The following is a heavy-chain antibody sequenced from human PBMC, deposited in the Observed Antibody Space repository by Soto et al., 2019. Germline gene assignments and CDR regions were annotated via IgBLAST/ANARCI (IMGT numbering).Heavy chain of an antibody. Sequence: PGGSLRLSCTASGFTFGDYAMSWVRQAPGKGLEWVGFIRSKAYGGTTEYAASVKGRFTISRDDSKSIAYLQMNSLKTEDTAVYYCTRDRAVLRFLEWWSYYYYGMDVWGQGTTVTVSS. CDR1: GFTFGDYA. CDR2: IRSKAYGGTT. CDR3: TRDRAVLRFLEWWSYYYYGMDV. D-gene: IGHD3-3*01. J-gene: IGHJ6*02. V-gene: IGHV3-49*04.